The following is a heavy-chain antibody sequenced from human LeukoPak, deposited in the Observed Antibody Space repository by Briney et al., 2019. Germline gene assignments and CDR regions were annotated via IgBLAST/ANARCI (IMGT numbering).Heavy chain of an antibody. Sequence: SETLSLTCTVSGSISGYYWSWIRQPPGKGLEWIGYIYTSGSTNYNPSLESRVTISVDTSKNQFSLDLSSVTAADTAVYYCARQKCTSASCLTKIAFDIWGQGTMVTVSS. D-gene: IGHD2-2*01. CDR2: IYTSGST. CDR3: ARQKCTSASCLTKIAFDI. J-gene: IGHJ3*02. CDR1: GSISGYY. V-gene: IGHV4-4*09.